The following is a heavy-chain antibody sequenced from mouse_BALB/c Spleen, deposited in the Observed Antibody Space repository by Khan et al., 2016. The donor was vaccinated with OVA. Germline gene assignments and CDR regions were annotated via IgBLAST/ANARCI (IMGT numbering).Heavy chain of an antibody. D-gene: IGHD1-3*01. J-gene: IGHJ3*01. CDR1: GYTFTDFV. CDR2: ISTYYGET. V-gene: IGHV1S137*01. Sequence: QVQLQQSGAELVRPGVSVKISCKGSGYTFTDFVMHWVKQSHAKSLEWIGVISTYYGETTHNQKFKGKATMTVDKSSSTAFMELARLTSEDSAIYDCVRGSGESRFAYWGQGTLVTVSA. CDR3: VRGSGESRFAY.